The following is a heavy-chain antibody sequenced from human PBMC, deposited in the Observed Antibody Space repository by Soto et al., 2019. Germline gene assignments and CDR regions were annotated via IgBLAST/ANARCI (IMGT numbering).Heavy chain of an antibody. J-gene: IGHJ4*02. CDR2: FDPEDGET. V-gene: IGHV1-24*01. CDR1: GNTLTELS. D-gene: IGHD3-22*01. CDR3: ATVYYDSSGYYFFDY. Sequence: EASVQVSGKVSGNTLTELSMHWVRQAPGKGLEWMGGFDPEDGETIYAQKFQGRVTMTEDTSTDTAYMELSSLRSEDTAVYYCATVYYDSSGYYFFDYWGQGTLVTVSS.